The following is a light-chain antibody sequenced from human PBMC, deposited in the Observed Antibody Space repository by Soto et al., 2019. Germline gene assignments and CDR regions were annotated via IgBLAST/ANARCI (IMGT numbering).Light chain of an antibody. CDR2: DAS. J-gene: IGKJ2*01. CDR3: QQRDNWPPMYT. V-gene: IGKV3-11*01. Sequence: EIVLTQSPATLSLSPGERATLSCRASQSVSSYLAWYQQKPGQAPRLLVYDASKRATGIPARFNGSGSGTDFTLTISSLEPEDFAVYYCQQRDNWPPMYTFGQGTKLEIK. CDR1: QSVSSY.